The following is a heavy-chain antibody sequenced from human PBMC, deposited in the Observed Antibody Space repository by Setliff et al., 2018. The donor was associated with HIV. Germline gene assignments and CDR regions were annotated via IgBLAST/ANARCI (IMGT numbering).Heavy chain of an antibody. CDR3: ARDFCGSSCSSGYGYFDH. CDR2: INQDGSEK. J-gene: IGHJ4*02. CDR1: GFTFRDYL. V-gene: IGHV3-7*03. D-gene: IGHD2-15*01. Sequence: PGGSLRLSCGASGFTFRDYLMIWVRQAPGKGLECVANINQDGSEKYHVGSVKGRFTISRDNAKSSLYLQMSSLTADDTAAYYCARDFCGSSCSSGYGYFDHWGQGTLVTVSS.